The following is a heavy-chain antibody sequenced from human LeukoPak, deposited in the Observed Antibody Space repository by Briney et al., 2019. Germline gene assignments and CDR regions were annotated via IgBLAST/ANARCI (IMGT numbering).Heavy chain of an antibody. Sequence: GGSLRLSCAASGFTFSSYGMHWVRQAPGKGLEWVANSKGDGSSKYYVDSVKGRFTVSIDNAKNSMYLQMNSLRVEDTAVYYCARDVGGSVDYWGQGTLVTVSS. J-gene: IGHJ4*02. CDR1: GFTFSSYG. CDR2: SKGDGSSK. D-gene: IGHD3-10*01. V-gene: IGHV3-7*01. CDR3: ARDVGGSVDY.